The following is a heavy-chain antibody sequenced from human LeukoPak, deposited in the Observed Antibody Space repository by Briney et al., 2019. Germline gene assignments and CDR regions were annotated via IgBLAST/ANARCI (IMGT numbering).Heavy chain of an antibody. CDR3: AKDRVRGYNYFDY. Sequence: GGSLRLSCAASGFTFSSYAMSWVRQAPGKGLEWVSAISGSGGGTYYADSVKGRFTISRDNSKNTLYLQMNSLRAEDTAVYYCAKDRVRGYNYFDYWGQGTLVTVSS. V-gene: IGHV3-23*01. CDR1: GFTFSSYA. D-gene: IGHD5-24*01. J-gene: IGHJ4*02. CDR2: ISGSGGGT.